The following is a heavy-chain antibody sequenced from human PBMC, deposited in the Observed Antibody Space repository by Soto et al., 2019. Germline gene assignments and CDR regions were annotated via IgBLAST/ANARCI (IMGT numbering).Heavy chain of an antibody. CDR1: GFTFSLYA. CDR2: ISGSGDSV. D-gene: IGHD3-22*01. J-gene: IGHJ4*02. Sequence: GSLRLSCAASGFTFSLYAMSWVRQAPGKGLEWLSSISGSGDSVYYAYSVKGRLTISRDNSKNTLYLQMNSLRAEDTAVYYCARDSDDSSGYYLLGVYYFDYWGQGTLVTVSS. V-gene: IGHV3-23*01. CDR3: ARDSDDSSGYYLLGVYYFDY.